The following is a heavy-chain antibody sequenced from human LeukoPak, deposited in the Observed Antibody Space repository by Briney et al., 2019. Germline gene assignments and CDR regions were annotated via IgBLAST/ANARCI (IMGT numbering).Heavy chain of an antibody. CDR2: IIPIFGTA. J-gene: IGHJ2*01. V-gene: IGHV1-69*06. D-gene: IGHD6-13*01. CDR3: ARVYYSNSYDYWYFDL. Sequence: GASVKVSCKASGGTFSSYAISWVRQAPGQGLEWMGGIIPIFGTANYAQKFRGRVTITADKSTRTAYMELSRLRSDDTAVYYCARVYYSNSYDYWYFDLWGRGTLVTVSS. CDR1: GGTFSSYA.